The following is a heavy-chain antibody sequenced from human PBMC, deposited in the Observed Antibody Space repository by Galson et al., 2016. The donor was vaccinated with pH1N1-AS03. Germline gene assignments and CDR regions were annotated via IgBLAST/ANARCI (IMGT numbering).Heavy chain of an antibody. V-gene: IGHV3-15*05. CDR2: IKSKTDGGTT. J-gene: IGHJ4*02. D-gene: IGHD2-15*01. CDR1: GFTFRYAW. CDR3: VKEDGLGGQRDY. Sequence: SLRLSCAASGFTFRYAWMSWVRQAPGKGLEWVGRIKSKTDGGTTDFAAPVEGRFTISRDISRSTLFLQMNSLRIDDTAVYFCVKEDGLGGQRDYWGRGTLVTVSS.